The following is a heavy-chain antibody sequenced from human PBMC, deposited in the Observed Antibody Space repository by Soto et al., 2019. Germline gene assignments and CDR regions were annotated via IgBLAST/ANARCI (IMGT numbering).Heavy chain of an antibody. CDR2: ISGSGSST. CDR1: GFTFSSYA. J-gene: IGHJ4*02. V-gene: IGHV3-23*01. D-gene: IGHD6-19*01. CDR3: ASRSSGWYFDY. Sequence: EVQLLESGGGLVQPGGSLRLSCAASGFTFSSYAMNWVRQAPGKGLEWVSVISGSGSSTYYADSVKGRFTISRDNSKNPLSLHMNSLRAEDTAVYYCASRSSGWYFDYWGQGTLVTVSS.